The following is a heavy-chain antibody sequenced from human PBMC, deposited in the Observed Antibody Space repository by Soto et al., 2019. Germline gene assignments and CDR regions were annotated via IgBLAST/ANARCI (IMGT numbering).Heavy chain of an antibody. V-gene: IGHV4-30-4*01. D-gene: IGHD3-10*01. CDR2: IYYSGST. Sequence: SETLSLTCTVSGGSISSGDYYWSWIRQPPGKGLEWIGYIYYSGSTNYNPSLKSRVTISVDTSKNQFSLKLSSVTAADTAVYYCARERAVLLWFGVNWFDPWGQGTLVTVSS. CDR3: ARERAVLLWFGVNWFDP. J-gene: IGHJ5*02. CDR1: GGSISSGDYY.